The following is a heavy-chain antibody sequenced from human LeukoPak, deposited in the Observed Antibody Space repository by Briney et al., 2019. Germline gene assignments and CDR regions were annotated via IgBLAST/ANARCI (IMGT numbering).Heavy chain of an antibody. CDR2: IYYSGST. CDR1: GGSISSYY. J-gene: IGHJ4*02. D-gene: IGHD3-22*01. V-gene: IGHV4-59*01. Sequence: PSETLSLTCTVSGGSISSYYWSWIRQPPGKGLEWIGYIYYSGSTNYNPSLKSRVTISVDTSKNQFSLKLSSVTAADTAVYYCAREGYYDSSGPYQGYFDYWGQGTLVTVSS. CDR3: AREGYYDSSGPYQGYFDY.